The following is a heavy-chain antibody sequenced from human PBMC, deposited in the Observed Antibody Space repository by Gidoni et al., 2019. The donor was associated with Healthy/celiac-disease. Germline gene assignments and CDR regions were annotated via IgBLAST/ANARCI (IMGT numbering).Heavy chain of an antibody. D-gene: IGHD2-8*01. Sequence: QVQLQESGPGLVKPSQTLSLTCTVSGGSLSSGGYYWSWVRQHPGKGLEWIGYIYYSGSTYYNPSLKSRVTISVDTSKNQFSLKLSSVTAADTAVYYCARTDVLMVYAFDYWGQGTLVTVSS. V-gene: IGHV4-31*03. CDR1: GGSLSSGGYY. J-gene: IGHJ4*02. CDR3: ARTDVLMVYAFDY. CDR2: IYYSGST.